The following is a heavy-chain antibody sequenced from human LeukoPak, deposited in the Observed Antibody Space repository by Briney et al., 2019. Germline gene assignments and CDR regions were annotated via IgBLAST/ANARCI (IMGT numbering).Heavy chain of an antibody. CDR1: GYTFTGYY. D-gene: IGHD3-16*01. CDR3: STERYEYVWGSPTPTYSFVY. J-gene: IGHJ4*02. Sequence: ASVKVSCKASGYTFTGYYIHWVRQAPGQGLEWMGCIDPNTGGTVYAQRFQGRVTMTRDSTISTAYMDLNRLRSDDSAIYYCSTERYEYVWGSPTPTYSFVYWGQGALVTVSS. V-gene: IGHV1-2*02. CDR2: IDPNTGGT.